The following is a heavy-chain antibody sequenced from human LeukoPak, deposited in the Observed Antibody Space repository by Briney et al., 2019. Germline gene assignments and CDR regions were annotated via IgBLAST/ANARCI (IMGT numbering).Heavy chain of an antibody. Sequence: GESLKISCKGSGYSFTSYWIGWVRQMPGKGLEWMGIIYPGNSETRYSPSFQGQVTISGDKSISTAYLQWSSLKASDTAMYYCARHRVEQQYNYGMDVWGQGTTVTVSS. J-gene: IGHJ6*02. D-gene: IGHD6-13*01. V-gene: IGHV5-51*01. CDR1: GYSFTSYW. CDR3: ARHRVEQQYNYGMDV. CDR2: IYPGNSET.